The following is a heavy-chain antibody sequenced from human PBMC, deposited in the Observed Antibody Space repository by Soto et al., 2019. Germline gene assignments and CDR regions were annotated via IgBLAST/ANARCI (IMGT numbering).Heavy chain of an antibody. CDR2: ISGSGGST. J-gene: IGHJ4*02. V-gene: IGHV3-23*01. Sequence: VRLSCAASGFTFSSYAMSWVRQAPGKGLEWVSAISGSGGSTYYADSVKGRFTISRDNSKNTLYLQMNSLRAEDTAVYYCAKDPYHYYDSSGPPFDYWGQGTLVTVSS. CDR1: GFTFSSYA. D-gene: IGHD3-22*01. CDR3: AKDPYHYYDSSGPPFDY.